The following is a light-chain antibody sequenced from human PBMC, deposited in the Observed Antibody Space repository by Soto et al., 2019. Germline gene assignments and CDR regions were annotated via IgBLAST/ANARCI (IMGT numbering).Light chain of an antibody. J-gene: IGKJ4*01. Sequence: EIVLTQSPGTVSLSPGETATLSCRASQTVSSDYLAWYQQKPGQAPRLLIYGTTDRATGVSDRFSGGGSGTAFTLTIFGLEPEDPALYNCQQYGNSPPTFGGGTKVEIK. V-gene: IGKV3-20*01. CDR3: QQYGNSPPT. CDR1: QTVSSDY. CDR2: GTT.